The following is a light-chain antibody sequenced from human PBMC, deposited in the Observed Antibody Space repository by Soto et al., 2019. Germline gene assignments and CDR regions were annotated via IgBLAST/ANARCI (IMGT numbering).Light chain of an antibody. CDR3: LQHNSYPLT. Sequence: DIQMTQSPSAMSASVGDRVTITCRASQDINHYLVWFQQKPGTVPKRLIYAASSLQSGVPSRFSCSRSGTEFTLTISSLQPEDFATYYCLQHNSYPLTFGGGTKVDIK. CDR1: QDINHY. CDR2: AAS. J-gene: IGKJ4*01. V-gene: IGKV1-17*03.